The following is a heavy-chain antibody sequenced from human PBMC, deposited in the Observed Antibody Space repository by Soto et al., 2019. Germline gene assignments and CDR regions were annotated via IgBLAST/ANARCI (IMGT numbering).Heavy chain of an antibody. D-gene: IGHD6-6*01. CDR3: ARSVSFITPRPDY. CDR2: INPNNGDT. CDR1: GYTFTDYY. J-gene: IGHJ4*02. Sequence: QVQLVQSGAEVKKPGASVKVSCKASGYTFTDYYLHWVRQAPGQGLECMGWINPNNGDTNYAQKFQGRVTMTRDTSISTAYMEVSSLRSDDTAVYYCARSVSFITPRPDYWGQGTLVTVSS. V-gene: IGHV1-2*02.